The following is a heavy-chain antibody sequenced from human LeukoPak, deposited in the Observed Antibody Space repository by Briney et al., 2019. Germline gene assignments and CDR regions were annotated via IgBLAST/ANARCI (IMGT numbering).Heavy chain of an antibody. CDR3: ARLSYGDYAGY. CDR2: INHSGST. J-gene: IGHJ4*02. CDR1: GGSFSGYY. V-gene: IGHV4-34*01. Sequence: SETLSLTCAVYGGSFSGYYWSWIRQPPGKGLEWIGEINHSGSTNYNPSLKSRVTTSVDTSKNQFSLKLSSVTAADTAVYYCARLSYGDYAGYWGQGTLVTVSS. D-gene: IGHD4-17*01.